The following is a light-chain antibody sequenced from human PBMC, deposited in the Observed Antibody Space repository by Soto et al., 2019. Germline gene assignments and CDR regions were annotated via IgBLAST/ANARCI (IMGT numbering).Light chain of an antibody. CDR2: GVS. CDR1: QSVSSGH. CDR3: QHYGSSPWT. Sequence: ENVLTQSPGTLSLSPGGRATLSCRASQSVSSGHLAWYQQKPGQAPRLLIYGVSSRATGIPDRFSGSGSGTDFALTISRLEPEDFAVYYCQHYGSSPWTFGQGTKVEI. V-gene: IGKV3-20*01. J-gene: IGKJ1*01.